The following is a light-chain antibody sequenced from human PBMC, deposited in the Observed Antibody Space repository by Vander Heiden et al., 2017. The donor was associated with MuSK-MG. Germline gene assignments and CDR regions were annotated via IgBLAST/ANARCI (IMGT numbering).Light chain of an antibody. Sequence: DIQMTQSPSSLSASVGDRVTITCRASQSISSYLNWYQQKPGKAPKILIYDASSLQSGVPSRFSGSGSGTDFTLTISSRQPEDFATYYCQQSYSTHPITFGQGTRLEIK. CDR3: QQSYSTHPIT. V-gene: IGKV1-39*01. CDR2: DAS. CDR1: QSISSY. J-gene: IGKJ5*01.